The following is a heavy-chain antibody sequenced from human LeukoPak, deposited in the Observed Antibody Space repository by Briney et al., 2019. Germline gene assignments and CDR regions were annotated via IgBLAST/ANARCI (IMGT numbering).Heavy chain of an antibody. CDR1: GGSISRNY. V-gene: IGHV4-59*01. D-gene: IGHD6-13*01. CDR3: ARFSVAAAGTGWFDP. J-gene: IGHJ5*02. CDR2: IYYSGST. Sequence: SETLSLTCTVSGGSISRNYWNWIRQPPGKGLEWIGYIYYSGSTNYNPSLKSRVTISVDTSKNQLSLKLSSVTAADTAVYYCARFSVAAAGTGWFDPWGQGTLVTVSA.